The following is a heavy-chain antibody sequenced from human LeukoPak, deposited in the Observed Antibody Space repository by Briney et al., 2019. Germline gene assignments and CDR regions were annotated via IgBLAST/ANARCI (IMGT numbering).Heavy chain of an antibody. J-gene: IGHJ4*02. D-gene: IGHD6-19*01. Sequence: SETLSLTCAVYGGSFSGYYWSWIRQPPGKGLEWIGEINHSGSTNYNPSPKSRVTISVDTSKNQFSLKLSSVTAADTAVYYCAATGTAAGAADFDYWGQGTLVTVSS. CDR3: AATGTAAGAADFDY. V-gene: IGHV4-34*01. CDR2: INHSGST. CDR1: GGSFSGYY.